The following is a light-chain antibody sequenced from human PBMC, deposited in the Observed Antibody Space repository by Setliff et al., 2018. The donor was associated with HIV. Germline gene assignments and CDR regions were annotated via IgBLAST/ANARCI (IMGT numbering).Light chain of an antibody. J-gene: IGLJ3*02. CDR3: SSSTSSNLGM. CDR2: EAS. Sequence: QSALTQPASVSGSPGQSITISCTGTSSDIGTYNYVSWYQQHPGKAPKLMIHEASNRPSGVSNRFSGSKSGNTASLTISGPQAEDEADYYCSSSTSSNLGMFGGATKVTVL. CDR1: SSDIGTYNY. V-gene: IGLV2-14*01.